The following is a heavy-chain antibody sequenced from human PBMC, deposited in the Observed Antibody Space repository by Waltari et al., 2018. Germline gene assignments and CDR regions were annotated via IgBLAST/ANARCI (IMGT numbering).Heavy chain of an antibody. CDR2: IKQDGSEK. V-gene: IGHV3-7*01. D-gene: IGHD3-9*01. CDR3: ARFYDILTGYYRGGYFDY. Sequence: EVQLVESGGGLVQPGGSLRLSCAASGFTFSSYWMSWVRQAPGKGLEWVANIKQDGSEKYYVDSVKGRFTISRDNAKNSLYLQMNSLRAEDTAVYYCARFYDILTGYYRGGYFDYWGQGTLVTVSS. CDR1: GFTFSSYW. J-gene: IGHJ4*02.